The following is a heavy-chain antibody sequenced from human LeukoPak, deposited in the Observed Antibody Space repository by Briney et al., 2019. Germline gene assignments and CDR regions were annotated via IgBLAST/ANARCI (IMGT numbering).Heavy chain of an antibody. D-gene: IGHD3-10*01. CDR3: ARGYGSGSYGSDY. CDR2: IYTSGST. CDR1: GGSISDYY. V-gene: IGHV4-4*07. Sequence: SETLSLTCTVSGGSISDYYWSWIRQPAGKGLEWIGRIYTSGSTNYNPSLKSRVTMSVDTPKNQFSLKLSSVTAADTAVYYCARGYGSGSYGSDYWGQGTLVTVSS. J-gene: IGHJ4*02.